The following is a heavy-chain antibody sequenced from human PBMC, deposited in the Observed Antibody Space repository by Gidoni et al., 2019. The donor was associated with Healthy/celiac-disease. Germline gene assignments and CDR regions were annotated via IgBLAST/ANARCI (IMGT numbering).Heavy chain of an antibody. J-gene: IGHJ4*02. CDR1: GFTFDDYA. D-gene: IGHD3-10*01. V-gene: IGHV3-9*01. CDR2: ISWNSGSI. Sequence: EVQLVESGGGLVQPGRSLRLSCAASGFTFDDYAMHWVRQAPGKGLECVSGISWNSGSIGYAYSVKGRFTISRDNAKNSLYLQMNSLRAEDTALYYCARHYYYGSGSYAYYFDYWGQGTLVTVSS. CDR3: ARHYYYGSGSYAYYFDY.